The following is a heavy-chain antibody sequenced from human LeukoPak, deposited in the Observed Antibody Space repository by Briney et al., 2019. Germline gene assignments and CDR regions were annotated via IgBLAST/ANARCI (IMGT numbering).Heavy chain of an antibody. CDR1: GFTFSGSA. Sequence: GGSLRLSCAASGFTFSGSAMHWVRQASGKGLEWVGRIRSKANSYATAYAASVKGRFTISRDDSKNTAYLQMNSLKTEDTAVYYCARVAGGGHIRPPPGIWGQGTMVTVSS. V-gene: IGHV3-73*01. D-gene: IGHD2-21*01. CDR3: ARVAGGGHIRPPPGI. CDR2: IRSKANSYAT. J-gene: IGHJ3*02.